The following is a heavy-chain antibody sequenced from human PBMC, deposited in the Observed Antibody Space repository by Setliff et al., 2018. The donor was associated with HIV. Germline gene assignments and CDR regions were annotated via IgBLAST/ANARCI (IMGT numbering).Heavy chain of an antibody. CDR3: ARGKTHYHYYYYMDV. J-gene: IGHJ6*03. V-gene: IGHV4-38-2*01. Sequence: PSETLSLTCAVSGYSISSGYYWGWIRQPPGKGLEWVGSIYHSGTTYYNPSLKSRVTISVDTSKNQFSLKLSSVTATDTALYYCARGKTHYHYYYYMDVWGKGTTVTVSS. CDR2: IYHSGTT. CDR1: GYSISSGYY.